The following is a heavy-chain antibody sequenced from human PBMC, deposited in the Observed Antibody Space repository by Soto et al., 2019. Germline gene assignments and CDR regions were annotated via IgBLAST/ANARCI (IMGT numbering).Heavy chain of an antibody. CDR3: ARDPFNDYAIDY. J-gene: IGHJ4*02. Sequence: EVQLVESGGGLVQPGGSLRLSCAASGFTFSSYSMNWVRQAPGKGLEWVSYISSSSSTIYYADSVKGRFTISRDNAKNSLYLQKKSLRDEDTAVYYCARDPFNDYAIDYWGQGTLVTVSS. CDR1: GFTFSSYS. CDR2: ISSSSSTI. V-gene: IGHV3-48*02. D-gene: IGHD4-17*01.